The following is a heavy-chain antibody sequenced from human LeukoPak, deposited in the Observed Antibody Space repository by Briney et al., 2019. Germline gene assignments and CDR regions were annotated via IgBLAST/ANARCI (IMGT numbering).Heavy chain of an antibody. V-gene: IGHV3-33*01. J-gene: IGHJ4*02. CDR3: ARDMGRAWYGPPDY. CDR1: GFIFSNYG. D-gene: IGHD6-13*01. Sequence: GGSLTLSCAASGFIFSNYGMHWVRQAPGKRLEWVAVIWNDGSETFHADSVEGRFRIARDNSKNTLYLQMNSLRAEDTAVYFCARDMGRAWYGPPDYWGQGTLVTVSS. CDR2: IWNDGSET.